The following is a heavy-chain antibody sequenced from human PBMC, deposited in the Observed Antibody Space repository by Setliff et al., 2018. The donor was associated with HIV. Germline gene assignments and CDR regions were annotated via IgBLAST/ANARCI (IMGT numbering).Heavy chain of an antibody. CDR1: GFTFGDYA. J-gene: IGHJ4*02. CDR3: ARNDSPDDC. CDR2: IRSKAYGGTT. D-gene: IGHD3-22*01. Sequence: PGGSLRLSCTASGFTFGDYAMSWVRQAPGKGLEWVGFIRSKAYGGTTEYAASVKGRFIISRDDSKSIAYLQMDSLKSEDTAVYYCARNDSPDDCWGQGTLVTVS. V-gene: IGHV3-49*04.